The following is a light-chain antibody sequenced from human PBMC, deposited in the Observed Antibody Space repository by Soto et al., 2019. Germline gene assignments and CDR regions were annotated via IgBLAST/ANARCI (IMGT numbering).Light chain of an antibody. V-gene: IGKV1-5*03. CDR1: QSISSW. CDR2: KAS. J-gene: IGKJ4*01. CDR3: LHYSTYPLT. Sequence: DIQMTQSPSTLSASVGDRVTITCRASQSISSWLAWFQQKPGKAPKLLIYKASTLEIGVPSRFSGSGSGTEFTLTISSLQPDDFASYYCLHYSTYPLTFGGGTKVDI.